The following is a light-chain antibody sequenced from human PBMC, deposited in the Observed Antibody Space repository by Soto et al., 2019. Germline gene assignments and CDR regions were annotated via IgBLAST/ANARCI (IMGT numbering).Light chain of an antibody. CDR2: AVS. Sequence: QSALTQPASVSGSRGQSITISCTGTSSDVGAYTFVSWYRQHPGKAPKLLIYAVSYRPSGVSSRFSGSKSGNTASLTISGLQAEDEADYYCSSYTSSSVVVFGGGTQLTVL. V-gene: IGLV2-14*01. CDR1: SSDVGAYTF. J-gene: IGLJ2*01. CDR3: SSYTSSSVVV.